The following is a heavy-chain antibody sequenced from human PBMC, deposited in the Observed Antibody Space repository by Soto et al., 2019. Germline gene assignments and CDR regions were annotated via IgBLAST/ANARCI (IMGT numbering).Heavy chain of an antibody. CDR1: FGSISSSSYD. J-gene: IGHJ4*02. D-gene: IGHD6-19*01. CDR3: ARLGEHSSGWQQIDY. V-gene: IGHV4-39*01. CDR2: IYYSVST. Sequence: LQTLSLTCPFSFGSISSSSYDLGSLRQPPGKGLEWIRIIYYSVSTYYNPSLKSRVTISVDTSKNQFSLKLSSVTAADTAVYYCARLGEHSSGWQQIDYWGQGTLVTVSS.